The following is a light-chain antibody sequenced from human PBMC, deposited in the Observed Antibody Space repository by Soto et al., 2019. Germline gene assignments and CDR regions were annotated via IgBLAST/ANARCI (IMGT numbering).Light chain of an antibody. CDR1: QSVGDY. CDR2: DAS. Sequence: EIVLTQSPATLSLSPGERSTLSCRASQSVGDYLAWYQRKPGQPPRLLIYDASKRATGIPARFSGSGSGTDFTLTISSIDPEDFALYYCQQRLKLVTFCGGTEVEIK. V-gene: IGKV3-11*01. J-gene: IGKJ4*01. CDR3: QQRLKLVT.